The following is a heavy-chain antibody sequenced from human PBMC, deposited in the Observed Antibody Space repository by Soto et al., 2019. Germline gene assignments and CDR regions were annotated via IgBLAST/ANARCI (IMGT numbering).Heavy chain of an antibody. CDR2: IYHSGST. CDR1: GGSISSGGYS. J-gene: IGHJ4*02. D-gene: IGHD6-19*01. V-gene: IGHV4-30-2*01. CDR3: VTHRNYIVVSGSFFDY. Sequence: PSETLSLTCAVSGGSISSGGYSWSWIRQPPGKGLEWIGYIYHSGSTHYNPSLKSRVTVSVDTSKNQFSLKLTSVTAADTAVYFCVTHRNYIVVSGSFFDYWSQGTLVNVSS.